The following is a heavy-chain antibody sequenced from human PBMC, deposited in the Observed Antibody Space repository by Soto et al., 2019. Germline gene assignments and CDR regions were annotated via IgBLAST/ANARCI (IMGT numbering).Heavy chain of an antibody. V-gene: IGHV1-18*01. Sequence: ASLKFSCKASGYTFTSYGIIWVRQAPGQGLEWMGWISAYNGNTNYAQKLQGRVTMTTDTSTSTAYMELRSLRSDDTAVYYCARVGCSGGSCYFNDYYYGMDVWGQGTTVTVSS. J-gene: IGHJ6*02. CDR2: ISAYNGNT. CDR1: GYTFTSYG. CDR3: ARVGCSGGSCYFNDYYYGMDV. D-gene: IGHD2-15*01.